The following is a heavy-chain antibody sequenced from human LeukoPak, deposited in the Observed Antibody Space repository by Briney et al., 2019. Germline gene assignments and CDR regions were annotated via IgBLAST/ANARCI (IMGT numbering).Heavy chain of an antibody. CDR1: GGSFSGYY. J-gene: IGHJ4*02. Sequence: KASETLSLTCAVYGGSFSGYYWSWIRQPPGKGLEWIGEINHSGSTNYNPSLKSRVTISVDTSKNQFSLKLSSVTAADTAVYYCARGGIAVAGIDYWGQGTLVTVSS. D-gene: IGHD6-19*01. CDR2: INHSGST. V-gene: IGHV4-34*01. CDR3: ARGGIAVAGIDY.